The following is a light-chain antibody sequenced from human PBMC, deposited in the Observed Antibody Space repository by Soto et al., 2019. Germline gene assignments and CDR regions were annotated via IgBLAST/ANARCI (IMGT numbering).Light chain of an antibody. CDR2: VAS. CDR3: QRYGSSPIT. V-gene: IGKV3-20*01. J-gene: IGKJ5*01. Sequence: EIVLTQSPGTLSLSPGERATLSCRASQSISSNFLAWYQKKRGQAPRVLICVASSRATGTPDRFSGSGSGTDFTITNSGLEAEDLAVYYCQRYGSSPITFGQGTKLEIK. CDR1: QSISSNF.